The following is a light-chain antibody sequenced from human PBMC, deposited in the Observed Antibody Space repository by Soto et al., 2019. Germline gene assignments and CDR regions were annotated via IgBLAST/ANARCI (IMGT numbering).Light chain of an antibody. CDR1: SSDVGGYNY. CDR2: DVT. CDR3: SSYTSSSNVV. Sequence: QSVLTQPASVSGSPGQSITISCTGTSSDVGGYNYVSWYQQHPGKAPKLMIYDVTNRPSGVSNRFSGSKSGNTASLTICGLHAEYEADYNSSSYTSSSNVVFGGGTTVTVL. V-gene: IGLV2-14*01. J-gene: IGLJ2*01.